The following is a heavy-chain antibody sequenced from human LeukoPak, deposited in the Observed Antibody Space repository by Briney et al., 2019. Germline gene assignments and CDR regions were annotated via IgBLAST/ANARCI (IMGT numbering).Heavy chain of an antibody. Sequence: SETLSLTCIVSGASISSGSYYWGWIRQPPGKGLEWIGSIHNSGSTYYNPSLKSRVTISVDTSKNQFSLKLSSVTAADTAVYYCARDLAHYDYVWGSYRHTAGMDVWGQGTTVTVSS. D-gene: IGHD3-16*02. CDR1: GASISSGSYY. CDR2: IHNSGST. J-gene: IGHJ6*02. CDR3: ARDLAHYDYVWGSYRHTAGMDV. V-gene: IGHV4-39*07.